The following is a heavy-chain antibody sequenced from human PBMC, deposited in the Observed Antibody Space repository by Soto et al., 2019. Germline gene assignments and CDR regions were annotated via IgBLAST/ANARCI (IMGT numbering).Heavy chain of an antibody. Sequence: QITLKESGPPLVKPTQTLTLTCTFSGFSLPTDRVGVGWIRQPPGKALEWLAVIYWDDTKTYRPSLKSRLTITKDTSKNQLALTMTDMDPVDTATYYCAHAYGGRSLYWGQGTLVTVSS. CDR3: AHAYGGRSLY. CDR1: GFSLPTDRVG. CDR2: IYWDDTK. J-gene: IGHJ4*02. D-gene: IGHD1-26*01. V-gene: IGHV2-5*02.